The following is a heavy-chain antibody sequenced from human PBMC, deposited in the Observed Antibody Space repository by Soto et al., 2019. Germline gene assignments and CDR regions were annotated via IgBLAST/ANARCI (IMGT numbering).Heavy chain of an antibody. CDR2: ILPIFGTT. CDR3: ARDATGDSYYYYYGMDV. CDR1: GGTFNIYN. Sequence: QVQLVQSGAEVKKPGSSVKVSCKASGGTFNIYNINWVRQAPGQGLEWMGGILPIFGTTNYAQRFQGRLTIIADDSTSTSYMVLSRLTSEDTAVYYCARDATGDSYYYYYGMDVWGQGTTVTVTS. J-gene: IGHJ6*02. D-gene: IGHD7-27*01. V-gene: IGHV1-69*01.